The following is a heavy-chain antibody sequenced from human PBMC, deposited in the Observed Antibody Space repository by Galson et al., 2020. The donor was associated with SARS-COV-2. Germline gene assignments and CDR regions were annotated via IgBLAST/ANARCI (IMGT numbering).Heavy chain of an antibody. CDR3: ARVGASGSPDFDY. V-gene: IGHV4-31*03. D-gene: IGHD3-10*01. CDR2: IYYSGST. J-gene: IGHJ4*02. Sequence: SETLSLTCTVSGGSISSGGYYWSWIRQHPGKGLEWIGYIYYSGSTYYNPSLKSRVTISVDTSKNQFSLKLSSVTAADTAVYYCARVGASGSPDFDYWGQGTLVTVSS. CDR1: GGSISSGGYY.